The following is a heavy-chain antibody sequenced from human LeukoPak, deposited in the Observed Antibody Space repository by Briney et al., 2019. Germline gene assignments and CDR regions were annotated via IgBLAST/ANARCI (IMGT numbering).Heavy chain of an antibody. Sequence: ASVKVSCKASGYTFTSYGISWVRQAPGQRLEWMGWINAGNGNTKYSQKFQGRVTITRDTSASTAYMELSSLRSEDTAVYYCAREAPNYYDSSGAFDIWGQGTMVTVSS. J-gene: IGHJ3*02. CDR3: AREAPNYYDSSGAFDI. CDR2: INAGNGNT. V-gene: IGHV1-3*01. D-gene: IGHD3-22*01. CDR1: GYTFTSYG.